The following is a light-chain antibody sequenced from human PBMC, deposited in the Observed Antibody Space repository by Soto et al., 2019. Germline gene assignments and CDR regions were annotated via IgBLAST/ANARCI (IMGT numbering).Light chain of an antibody. CDR1: SSNIGAGYD. Sequence: QPVLTQPPSVSGAPGQRVTISCTGSSSNIGAGYDVHWYQQLPGTAPKLLIYGNSNRPSGVPDRFSGSKSGTSASLAITGLQAEDEADYYCQSYDSSRGVFGTGTKVTVL. V-gene: IGLV1-40*01. J-gene: IGLJ1*01. CDR3: QSYDSSRGV. CDR2: GNS.